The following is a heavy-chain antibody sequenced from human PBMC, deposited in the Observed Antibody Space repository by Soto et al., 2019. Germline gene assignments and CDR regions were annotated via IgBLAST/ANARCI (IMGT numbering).Heavy chain of an antibody. CDR3: AKDSRSNYPDY. V-gene: IGHV3-23*01. D-gene: IGHD1-26*01. J-gene: IGHJ4*02. CDR2: ISGGGGST. Sequence: GGSLRLSCAASGFTFGDYPMSWVRQAPEKGPEWVSIISGGGGSTYYADSVKGRFTISRDNSKNTLYLQMNSLRVEDTALYYCAKDSRSNYPDYWGRGTLVTVSS. CDR1: GFTFGDYP.